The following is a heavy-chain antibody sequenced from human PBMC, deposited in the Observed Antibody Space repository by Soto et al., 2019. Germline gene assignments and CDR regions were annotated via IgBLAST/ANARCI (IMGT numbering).Heavy chain of an antibody. D-gene: IGHD2-21*02. J-gene: IGHJ6*03. CDR1: GFTFSNSW. CDR3: ARHCHYCIDV. Sequence: EAHLVESGGGLVQPGGSLRLSCAASGFTFSNSWMTWVRQTPGKGLEWVVNMNPDGSTKNYVDSVKGRFTISRDNAQNSLYLQMNSLRAEDTAVFYCARHCHYCIDVWGRGTTVTVSS. V-gene: IGHV3-7*01. CDR2: MNPDGSTK.